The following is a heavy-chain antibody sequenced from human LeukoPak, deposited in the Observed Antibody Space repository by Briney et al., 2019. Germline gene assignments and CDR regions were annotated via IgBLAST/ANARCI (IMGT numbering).Heavy chain of an antibody. V-gene: IGHV4-59*12. Sequence: PSETLSLTCTVFGGSISGYYWSWIRQPPGKGLEWIGYIYYSGSTNYNPSLKSRVTISLDTSKNQFSLNLNSVTAADTAMYYCARDMNFSMDIWAKGVRSPSP. J-gene: IGHJ6*03. CDR2: IYYSGST. CDR3: ARDMNFSMDI. CDR1: GGSISGYY. D-gene: IGHD3-3*01.